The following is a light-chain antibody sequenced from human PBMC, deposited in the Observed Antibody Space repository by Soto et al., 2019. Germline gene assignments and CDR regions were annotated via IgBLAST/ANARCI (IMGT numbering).Light chain of an antibody. CDR3: QQYGDSLSIT. CDR2: GAS. CDR1: QSVTGNY. J-gene: IGKJ5*01. V-gene: IGKV3-20*01. Sequence: EIVLTQSPGTLSLSPGERATLYCRASQSVTGNYLAWYQQKPGQAPRLLMSGASSRATGTPDRFSGSGSGTDFILTISRLEPEDFAVYYCQQYGDSLSITFGQGTRLEIK.